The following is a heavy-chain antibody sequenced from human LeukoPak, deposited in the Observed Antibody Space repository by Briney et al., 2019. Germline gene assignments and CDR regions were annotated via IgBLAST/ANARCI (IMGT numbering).Heavy chain of an antibody. CDR2: IWFDGRNT. CDR3: ARPFYFGSGSYYNDIYFQH. CDR1: GFTFSSYD. Sequence: GGYLRLSCAASGFTFSSYDMHWVRQAPGKGLDWVAVIWFDGRNTYYADSVKGRFTISRDNSKNTLYLQMNSLSAEDTAVYYCARPFYFGSGSYYNDIYFQHWGQGTLVIVSS. V-gene: IGHV3-33*01. J-gene: IGHJ1*01. D-gene: IGHD3-10*01.